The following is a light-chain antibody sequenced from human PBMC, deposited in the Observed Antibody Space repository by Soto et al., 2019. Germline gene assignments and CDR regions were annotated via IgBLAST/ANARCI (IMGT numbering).Light chain of an antibody. V-gene: IGKV3-20*01. Sequence: EIVLTQSPGTLSLSPGERAALSCRASQRVSSSSLARYQQKPGQAPRLLIYGASSRASAVPDRFSGSGSGTDFTLSISRLEPEDFAVYYCQQYGSSPPWAFGQGTKVDIK. CDR2: GAS. CDR1: QRVSSSS. CDR3: QQYGSSPPWA. J-gene: IGKJ1*01.